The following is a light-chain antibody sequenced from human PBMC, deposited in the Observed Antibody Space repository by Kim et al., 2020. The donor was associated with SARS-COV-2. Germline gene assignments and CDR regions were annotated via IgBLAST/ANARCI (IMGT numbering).Light chain of an antibody. CDR2: DAA. CDR3: QQRSNWPRT. Sequence: EIVLTQSPATLSLSPGERATLSCRASQSVSSYLAWYQQKRGQAPRLLIYDAANRATGIPARFSGSGSGTDFTLTISSLEPEDFAVYYCQQRSNWPRTFDQGTKVDIK. J-gene: IGKJ1*01. V-gene: IGKV3-11*01. CDR1: QSVSSY.